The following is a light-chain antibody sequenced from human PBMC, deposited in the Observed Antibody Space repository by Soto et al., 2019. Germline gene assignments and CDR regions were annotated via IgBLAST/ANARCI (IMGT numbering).Light chain of an antibody. CDR2: DVS. J-gene: IGKJ4*01. Sequence: DIQMTQFPSTLSANVGDRVIITCRASQSVNKWLAWYQQKPGKAPRLLIYDVSSLESGVPSRFSGSGSGTEFTLTISSLQPEDSATYYCQQYATYMLTFGGGTKVDIK. CDR1: QSVNKW. CDR3: QQYATYMLT. V-gene: IGKV1-5*01.